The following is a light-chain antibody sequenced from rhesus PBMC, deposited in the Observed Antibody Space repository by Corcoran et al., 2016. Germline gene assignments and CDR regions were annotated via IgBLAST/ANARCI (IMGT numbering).Light chain of an antibody. J-gene: IGLJ6*01. Sequence: QAVVTQEPSLTVSPGGTVTLTCGSSTGAVTGNHHPHWILQRPGQAPRGLVYNTNNTHSSTPARFSASLAGGKATLTLSGAQPDDEADYYCLLFFGGPQVFGSGTRLTVL. CDR1: TGAVTGNHH. CDR3: LLFFGGPQV. V-gene: IGLV7-76*01. CDR2: NTN.